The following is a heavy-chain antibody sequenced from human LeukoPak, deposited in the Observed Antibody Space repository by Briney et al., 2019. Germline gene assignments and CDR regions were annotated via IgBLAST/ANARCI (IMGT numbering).Heavy chain of an antibody. V-gene: IGHV3-53*04. CDR1: GFSVSNTY. CDR2: IYSGYSGVNT. CDR3: ARSVARLRYYYAMDV. D-gene: IGHD6-6*01. J-gene: IGHJ6*02. Sequence: GGSLRLSCAASGFSVSNTYMSWVRQAPGKGLECGSVIYSGYSGVNTYYADSVKGPFTISRHNSKNTLYLQMSSLRAEDTAVYFCARSVARLRYYYAMDVWGQGTTVTVCS.